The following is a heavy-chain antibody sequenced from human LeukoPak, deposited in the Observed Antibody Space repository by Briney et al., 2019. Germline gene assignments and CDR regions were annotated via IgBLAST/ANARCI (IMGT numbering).Heavy chain of an antibody. D-gene: IGHD3-22*01. Sequence: PGGSLRLSCAASAFTFSSYSMNWVRQAPGKGLEWVSSISSSSSYIYYADSVKGRFTISRDNSKNTLYLQMNSLRAEDTAVYYCAKLTHYYDSSGYPDYWGQGTLVTVSS. CDR2: ISSSSSYI. CDR3: AKLTHYYDSSGYPDY. CDR1: AFTFSSYS. V-gene: IGHV3-21*01. J-gene: IGHJ4*02.